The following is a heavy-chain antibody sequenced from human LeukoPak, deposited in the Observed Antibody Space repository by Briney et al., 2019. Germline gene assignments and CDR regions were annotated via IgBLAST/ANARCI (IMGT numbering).Heavy chain of an antibody. CDR3: ARDRGPATANAFDI. D-gene: IGHD1-26*01. CDR2: SYYSGST. CDR1: GGSICCGGYF. J-gene: IGHJ3*02. Sequence: SQTLSLTCTVSGGSICCGGYFWRWTRQHPGKGLEWIGYSYYSGSTYYNPSLNRRFTISVDPSKNQFSQKLSSVTAAATAVYYCARDRGPATANAFDIWGQGTMVTVSS. V-gene: IGHV4-31*03.